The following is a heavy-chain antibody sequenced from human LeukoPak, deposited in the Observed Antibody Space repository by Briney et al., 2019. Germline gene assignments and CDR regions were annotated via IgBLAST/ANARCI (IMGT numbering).Heavy chain of an antibody. CDR3: ARDHLPAGAPGYYMDV. D-gene: IGHD4/OR15-4a*01. CDR2: IYNSGIT. J-gene: IGHJ6*03. V-gene: IGHV4-59*02. CDR1: GGSVSSHF. Sequence: SETLSLTCTVSGGSVSSHFWSWIRQPPGKGLEWIGYIYNSGITNYNPSLKSRVTMSVDTSKNQFSLMLRSVTAADTAVYYCARDHLPAGAPGYYMDVWGKGTTFTVSS.